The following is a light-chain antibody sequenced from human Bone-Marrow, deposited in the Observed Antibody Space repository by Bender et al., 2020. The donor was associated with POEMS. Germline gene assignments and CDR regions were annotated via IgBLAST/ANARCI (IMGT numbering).Light chain of an antibody. J-gene: IGLJ2*01. CDR3: AAWDDTLNAHIL. CDR1: SSNIGAHA. Sequence: QSVLTQPPSASGTPGQRVTISCSGGSSNIGAHAVNWYQHLPGTAPKLLIYSSHRRPSEVPDRFSGSRSGTSASLAISGLRAEDEGDYYCAAWDDTLNAHILFGGGTKLTVL. CDR2: SSH. V-gene: IGLV1-44*01.